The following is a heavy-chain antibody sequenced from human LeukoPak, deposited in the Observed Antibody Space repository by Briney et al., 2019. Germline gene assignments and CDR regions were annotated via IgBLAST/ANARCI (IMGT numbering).Heavy chain of an antibody. D-gene: IGHD5-18*01. Sequence: GGALRLSCVVSGFTFSDYTMTWVRQAPGKGLEWVSYISTSSSTIYYADSVEGRFTISRDNTKNSLYLQMNSLRAQDTDVYYCARIPSGYTLGYGYYYYYMDVWGKGATVTVSS. J-gene: IGHJ6*03. CDR3: ARIPSGYTLGYGYYYYYMDV. CDR1: GFTFSDYT. V-gene: IGHV3-48*04. CDR2: ISTSSSTI.